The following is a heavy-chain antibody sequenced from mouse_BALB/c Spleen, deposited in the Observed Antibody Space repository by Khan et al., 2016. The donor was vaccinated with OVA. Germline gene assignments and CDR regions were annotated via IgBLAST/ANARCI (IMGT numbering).Heavy chain of an antibody. CDR2: ISFSGST. CDR1: GYSITSDFA. J-gene: IGHJ4*01. D-gene: IGHD2-2*01. Sequence: EVQLQESGPGLVKPSQSLSLTCTVTGYSITSDFAWNWVRQFPGNKLEWMGYISFSGSTSYDPSLKSRLSITRDTSKNQFFRQLNSVTTEDTATYYCIRSVYYAYAYAMDYWGQGISVTVSS. V-gene: IGHV3-2*02. CDR3: IRSVYYAYAYAMDY.